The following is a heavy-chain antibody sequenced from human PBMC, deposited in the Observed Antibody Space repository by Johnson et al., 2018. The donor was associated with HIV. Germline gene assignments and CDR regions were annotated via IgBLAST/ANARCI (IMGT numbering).Heavy chain of an antibody. Sequence: EQLVESGGGLVKPGGSLRLSCAASRFTFSNAWMSWVRQAPGKGLEWVGRIKSKTDGGTTDYAAPVKGRFTISRDNSKNTLYLQMNRLRAEDTAVYYCVRACRDGYTCDAFDIWGQGTMVTISS. J-gene: IGHJ3*02. CDR3: VRACRDGYTCDAFDI. V-gene: IGHV3-15*01. CDR1: RFTFSNAW. CDR2: IKSKTDGGTT. D-gene: IGHD5-24*01.